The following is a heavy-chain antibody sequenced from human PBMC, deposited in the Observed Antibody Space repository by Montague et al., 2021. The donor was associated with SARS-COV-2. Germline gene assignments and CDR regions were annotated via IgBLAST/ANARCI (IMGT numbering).Heavy chain of an antibody. CDR2: THQCGGT. CDR3: ASHPVWQQLGT. V-gene: IGHV4-4*02. Sequence: SETLSLTCAVSGGSITSANWWSWVRQHPGKGLQWFAETHQCGGTNYNPSLRSRVTIILDNSTNQFSLILTSVTAADTATYYCASHPVWQQLGTWGQGTLVSVSS. D-gene: IGHD6-13*01. CDR1: GGSITSANW. J-gene: IGHJ4*02.